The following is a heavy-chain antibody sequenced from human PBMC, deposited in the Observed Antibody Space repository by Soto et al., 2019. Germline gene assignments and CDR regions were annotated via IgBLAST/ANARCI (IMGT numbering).Heavy chain of an antibody. D-gene: IGHD3-3*01. CDR3: ARGNPIFGVAYYRY. CDR1: GGSISSGDYY. Sequence: SETLSLTCTVSGGSISSGDYYWSWIRQPPGKGLEWIGYIYYSGSTYYNPSLKSRVTISVDTSKNQFSLKLSSVTAADTAVYYCARGNPIFGVAYYRYWGQGTLVTVSS. J-gene: IGHJ4*02. V-gene: IGHV4-30-4*01. CDR2: IYYSGST.